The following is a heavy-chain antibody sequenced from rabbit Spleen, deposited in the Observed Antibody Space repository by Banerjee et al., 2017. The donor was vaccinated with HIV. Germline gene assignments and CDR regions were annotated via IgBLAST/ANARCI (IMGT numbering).Heavy chain of an antibody. J-gene: IGHJ4*01. CDR1: GFTLSSYYM. V-gene: IGHV1S45*01. Sequence: QEQLEESAGGLVQPGGSLKLSCKASGFTLSSYYMNWVRQAPGKGLEWIGYIDPVFGITYYANWVNGRFTISKTSSTTVTLQMTSLTAADTATYFCVRDQAGDADYGPYYLNLWGQGTLVTVS. D-gene: IGHD2-1*01. CDR2: IDPVFGIT. CDR3: VRDQAGDADYGPYYLNL.